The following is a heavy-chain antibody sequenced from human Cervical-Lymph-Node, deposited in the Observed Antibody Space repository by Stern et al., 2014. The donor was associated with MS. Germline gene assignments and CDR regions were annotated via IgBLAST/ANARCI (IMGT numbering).Heavy chain of an antibody. Sequence: QDQLVQSGAEVKKPGSSVKVSCKASGGTLNTSAINWVRQAPGQGLEWMGGIIPIFGATNYAQKFQGRLTITADESTTTAYMELNSLMSEDTAMNYCARVRCPNGVCYPSLDYWGQGILVTVSS. CDR2: IIPIFGAT. CDR1: GGTLNTSA. V-gene: IGHV1-69*13. D-gene: IGHD2-8*01. J-gene: IGHJ4*02. CDR3: ARVRCPNGVCYPSLDY.